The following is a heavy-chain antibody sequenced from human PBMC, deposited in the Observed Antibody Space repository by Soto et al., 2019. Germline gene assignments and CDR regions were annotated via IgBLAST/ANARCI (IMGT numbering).Heavy chain of an antibody. CDR1: GDSVSSNSAA. J-gene: IGHJ6*02. CDR3: ARDDWAGDYSKSYYYYYGMDV. Sequence: SQTLSLTCAISGDSVSSNSAAWNWIRQSPSRGLEWLGRAYYRSKWYNDYAVSVKSRITINPDTSKNQFSLQLNSVTPEDTAVYYCARDDWAGDYSKSYYYYYGMDVWGQGTTVTVSS. D-gene: IGHD4-4*01. CDR2: AYYRSKWYN. V-gene: IGHV6-1*01.